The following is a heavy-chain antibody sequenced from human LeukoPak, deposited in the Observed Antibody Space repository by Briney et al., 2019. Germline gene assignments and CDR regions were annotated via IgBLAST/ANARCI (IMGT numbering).Heavy chain of an antibody. CDR1: GFTFSSYE. CDR3: ARERITMVRGVRNWFDP. CDR2: ISSRGSTI. J-gene: IGHJ5*02. Sequence: GGSLRLSCAASGFTFSSYEMNWVRQAPGKGLEWVSYISSRGSTIYYADSVKGRFTISRDNAKNSLYLQMNSLRAEDTAVYYCARERITMVRGVRNWFDPWGQGTLVTVSS. D-gene: IGHD3-10*01. V-gene: IGHV3-48*03.